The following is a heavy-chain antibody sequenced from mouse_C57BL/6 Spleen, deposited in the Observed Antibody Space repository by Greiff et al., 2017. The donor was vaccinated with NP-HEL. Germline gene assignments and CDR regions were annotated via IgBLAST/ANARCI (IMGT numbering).Heavy chain of an antibody. CDR1: GYTFTSYW. J-gene: IGHJ4*01. D-gene: IGHD2-3*01. V-gene: IGHV1-64*01. Sequence: VQLQQPGAELVKPGASVKLSCKASGYTFTSYWMHWVKQRPGQGLEWIGMIHPNSGSNNYNEKFKSKATMSVDKSSSTAYMQFSSLTSEDAAVYYCARWLLRDYAIDYWGQGTSVTVSS. CDR2: IHPNSGSN. CDR3: ARWLLRDYAIDY.